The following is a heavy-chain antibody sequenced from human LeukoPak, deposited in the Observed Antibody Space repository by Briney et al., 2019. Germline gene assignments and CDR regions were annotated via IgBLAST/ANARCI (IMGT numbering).Heavy chain of an antibody. V-gene: IGHV3-33*01. D-gene: IGHD2-2*01. CDR3: VAVLVPAAFWHFDV. CDR2: IWVDGTRN. CDR1: GFPFSQHG. J-gene: IGHJ2*01. Sequence: GGSLRLSCAMSGFPFSQHGYHWVRQAPGKGLEWTAVIWVDGTRNYYADSVEGRFTISRDNSKSTLYLQIDSLRPEDTAVYYCVAVLVPAAFWHFDVWGRGTQVTVSS.